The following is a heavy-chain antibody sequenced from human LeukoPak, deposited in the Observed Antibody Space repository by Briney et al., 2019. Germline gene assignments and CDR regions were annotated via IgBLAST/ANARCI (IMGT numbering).Heavy chain of an antibody. CDR3: ASTNVLLWSGYYTSYYFDY. CDR1: GYTFTGYY. J-gene: IGHJ4*02. V-gene: IGHV1-2*02. CDR2: INPNRGGT. Sequence: ASVKVSCKASGYTFTGYYMHWVRQAPGQGLEWMGWINPNRGGTNYAQKFQGRVTMTRDTSISTAYMELSRLRSDDTAVYYCASTNVLLWSGYYTSYYFDYWGQGTLVTVSS. D-gene: IGHD3-3*01.